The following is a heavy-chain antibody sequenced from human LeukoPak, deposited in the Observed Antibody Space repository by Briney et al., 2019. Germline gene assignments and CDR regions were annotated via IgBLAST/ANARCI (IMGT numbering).Heavy chain of an antibody. V-gene: IGHV4-39*02. CDR1: GGSISSSSYY. CDR2: IYYSGNT. Sequence: SETLSLTCTVSGGSISSSSYYWGWIRQPPGKGLEWIGSIYYSGNTYYNPSLKSQVPMSEDTSKIHFSLKLTARTAAGTALYYWARGYYDVLTGHPKYFDYWDQGTLVTVSS. CDR3: ARGYYDVLTGHPKYFDY. J-gene: IGHJ4*02. D-gene: IGHD3-9*01.